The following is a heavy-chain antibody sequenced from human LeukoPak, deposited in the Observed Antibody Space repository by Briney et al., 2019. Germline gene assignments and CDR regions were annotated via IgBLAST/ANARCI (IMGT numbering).Heavy chain of an antibody. J-gene: IGHJ4*02. V-gene: IGHV3-48*01. CDR2: INIDSITV. Sequence: GGSLRLSCAASGFPLSSYSINWVRLAPGKGLEWVSYINIDSITVNYAGSVKGRFTISRDNAKNSLYLQMNSLRAEDTAVYYCSTAKFDNWGQGTLVTVSS. CDR1: GFPLSSYS. CDR3: STAKFDN.